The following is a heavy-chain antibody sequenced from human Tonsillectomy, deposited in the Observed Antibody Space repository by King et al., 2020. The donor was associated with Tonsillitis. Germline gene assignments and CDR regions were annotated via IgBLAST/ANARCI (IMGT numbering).Heavy chain of an antibody. V-gene: IGHV3-30*04. J-gene: IGHJ4*02. CDR2: ISYDGSNK. CDR3: ARDHWLVQSSLPRFDY. Sequence: VQLVESGGGVVQPGRSLRLSCAASGFTFSSYAMHWVRQAPGKGLEWVAVISYDGSNKYYADSVKGRFTISRDNSKNTLYLQMNSLRAEDTAVYYCARDHWLVQSSLPRFDYWGQGTLVTVSS. D-gene: IGHD6-19*01. CDR1: GFTFSSYA.